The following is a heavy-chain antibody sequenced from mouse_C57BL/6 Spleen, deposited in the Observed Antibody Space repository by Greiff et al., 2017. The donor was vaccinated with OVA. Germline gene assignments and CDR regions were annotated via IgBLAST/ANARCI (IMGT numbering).Heavy chain of an antibody. D-gene: IGHD3-3*01. V-gene: IGHV1-52*01. CDR2: IDPSDSET. CDR1: GYTFTSYW. J-gene: IGHJ1*03. CDR3: ARLGENWYFDV. Sequence: QVQLQQPGAELVRPGSSVKLSCKASGYTFTSYWMHWVKQRPIQGLEWIGNIDPSDSETHYNQKFKDKATLTVDKSSITAYMQLSSLTSEDSAVYYCARLGENWYFDVWGTGTTVTVSS.